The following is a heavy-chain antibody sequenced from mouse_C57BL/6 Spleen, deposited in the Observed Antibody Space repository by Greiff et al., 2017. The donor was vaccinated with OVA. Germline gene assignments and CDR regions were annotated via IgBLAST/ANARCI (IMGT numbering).Heavy chain of an antibody. V-gene: IGHV2-2*01. CDR2: IWSGGST. CDR1: GFSLTSYG. CDR3: ARNGDYGSSYDAMDY. Sequence: VQLVESGPGLVQPSQSLSITCTVSGFSLTSYGVHWVRQSPGKGLEWLGVIWSGGSTDYNAAFISRLSISKDNSKSQVFFKMNSLQADDTAIYYCARNGDYGSSYDAMDYWGQGTSVTVSS. J-gene: IGHJ4*01. D-gene: IGHD1-1*01.